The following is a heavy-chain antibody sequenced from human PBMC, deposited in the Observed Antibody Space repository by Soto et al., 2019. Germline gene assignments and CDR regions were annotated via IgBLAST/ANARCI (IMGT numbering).Heavy chain of an antibody. CDR3: ARRTTGSGWYPMFDT. CDR1: GASMTSSHW. Sequence: QVQLQESGPGLVKPSGTLSLTCAVSGASMTSSHWWSWVRQPPGKGLEWIGEIYHTGSANYKPSLESRVTISVDKSKNRCSLILTSVTAADTATYYCARRTTGSGWYPMFDTWGQGALVTVSS. J-gene: IGHJ5*02. CDR2: IYHTGSA. V-gene: IGHV4-4*02. D-gene: IGHD6-19*01.